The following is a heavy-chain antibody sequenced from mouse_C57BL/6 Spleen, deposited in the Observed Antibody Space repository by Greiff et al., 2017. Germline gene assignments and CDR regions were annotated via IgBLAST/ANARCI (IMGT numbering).Heavy chain of an antibody. V-gene: IGHV1-80*01. J-gene: IGHJ1*03. CDR3: ARYYYGSSYVWYFDV. CDR2: IYPGDGDT. D-gene: IGHD1-1*01. Sequence: VKLQQSGAELVKPGASVKISCKASGYAFSSYWMNWVKQRPGKGLEWIGQIYPGDGDTNYNGKFKGKATLTADKSSSTAYMQLSSLTSEDSAVYFCARYYYGSSYVWYFDVWGTGTTVTVSS. CDR1: GYAFSSYW.